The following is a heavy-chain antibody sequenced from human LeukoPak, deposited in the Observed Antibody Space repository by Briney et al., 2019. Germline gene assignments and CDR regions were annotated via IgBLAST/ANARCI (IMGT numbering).Heavy chain of an antibody. Sequence: KPSETLSLTCTVSGGSINRYYWSWIRQPPGRGLEWIGYISHSGTTNYNPSLKSRVTISLDTSKNQFSLELSSVTAADTAVYYCARENIVVVPGTYPIDYYYYMDVWGKGTTVTVSS. V-gene: IGHV4-59*01. CDR1: GGSINRYY. CDR3: ARENIVVVPGTYPIDYYYYMDV. D-gene: IGHD2-21*01. CDR2: ISHSGTT. J-gene: IGHJ6*03.